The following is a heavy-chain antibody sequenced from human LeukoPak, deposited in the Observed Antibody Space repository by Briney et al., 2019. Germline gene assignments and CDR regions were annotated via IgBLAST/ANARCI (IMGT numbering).Heavy chain of an antibody. CDR3: ARDSYYDSSGYYWADVRTY. Sequence: PGGSLRLSCAASGFTFSSYEMNWVRQAPGKGLEWVSYISSSGSTIYYADSVKGRFTISRDNAKNSLSLQMNSLRAEDTALYYCARDSYYDSSGYYWADVRTYWGQGTLVTVSS. V-gene: IGHV3-48*03. J-gene: IGHJ4*02. CDR2: ISSSGSTI. D-gene: IGHD3-22*01. CDR1: GFTFSSYE.